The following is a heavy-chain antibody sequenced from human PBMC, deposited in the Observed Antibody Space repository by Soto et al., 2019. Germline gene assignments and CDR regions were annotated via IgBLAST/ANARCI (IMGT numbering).Heavy chain of an antibody. CDR3: ASDLIAVAGTFDP. CDR1: GFTFSGYD. J-gene: IGHJ5*02. D-gene: IGHD6-19*01. V-gene: IGHV3-30-3*01. CDR2: ISYDGSNK. Sequence: QVQLVESGGGVVQPGRSLRLSCAASGFTFSGYDMHWVRQAPGKGLEWVAVISYDGSNKYYADSVKGRFTSSRDNSKNTLYLQMNSLRAEDTAVYSCASDLIAVAGTFDPWGQGTLVTVSS.